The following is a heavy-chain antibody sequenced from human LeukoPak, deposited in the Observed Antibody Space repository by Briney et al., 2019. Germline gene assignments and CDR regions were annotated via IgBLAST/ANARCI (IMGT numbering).Heavy chain of an antibody. CDR2: IYYSGST. Sequence: SGTLSLTCTVSGGSISSYYYWTWIRQPPRNGLEWIGNIYYSGSTRYNPSLKSRVTISVDTSKNQFSLKLSSVTVADTAVYYCARWYYDRSGYRHLDHWGQGSLVTVSS. D-gene: IGHD3-22*01. V-gene: IGHV4-59*01. J-gene: IGHJ4*02. CDR3: ARWYYDRSGYRHLDH. CDR1: GGSISSYY.